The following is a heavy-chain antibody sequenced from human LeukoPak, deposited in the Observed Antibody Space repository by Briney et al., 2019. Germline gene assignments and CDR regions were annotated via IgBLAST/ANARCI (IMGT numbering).Heavy chain of an antibody. D-gene: IGHD2-15*01. Sequence: SETLSLTCAGYGGSFSGNYWSWIRQPPGKGLEWTGEINHSGRTNYNWSLKSRVTISVDTSKNQFSLKLSSVTAADTAVYYCARGLGYCSATFCPNWFDPWGQGTLVTVSP. V-gene: IGHV4-34*01. J-gene: IGHJ5*02. CDR3: ARGLGYCSATFCPNWFDP. CDR2: INHSGRT. CDR1: GGSFSGNY.